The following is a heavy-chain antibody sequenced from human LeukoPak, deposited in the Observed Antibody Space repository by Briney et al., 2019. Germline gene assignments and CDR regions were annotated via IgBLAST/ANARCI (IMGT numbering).Heavy chain of an antibody. CDR1: GDTVSSNSAA. V-gene: IGHV6-1*01. D-gene: IGHD1-26*01. J-gene: IGHJ4*02. CDR3: ARAPWELPDHFDY. CDR2: TYYRSKWYN. Sequence: SQTLSLTCAISGDTVSSNSAAWHWIRQSPSRGLEWLGRTYYRSKWYNDYAVSVKSRITINPDTSKNQFSLQLNSVTPEDTAVYYCARAPWELPDHFDYWGQGTLVTVST.